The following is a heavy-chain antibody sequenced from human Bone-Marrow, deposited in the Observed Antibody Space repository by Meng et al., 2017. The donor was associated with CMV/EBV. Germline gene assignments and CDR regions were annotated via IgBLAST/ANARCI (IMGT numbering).Heavy chain of an antibody. D-gene: IGHD2-2*01. Sequence: GESLKISCAASGFTFSSYSMNWVRQAPGKGLEWLSYISSSGNTIYYADSVKGRFTISRDNAKKSLYLQMNRLRAEDTAVYYCVRDCSSTNWSGYYSGCDAFDIWGQGAMVTVSS. CDR2: ISSSGNTI. V-gene: IGHV3-48*04. CDR3: VRDCSSTNWSGYYSGCDAFDI. CDR1: GFTFSSYS. J-gene: IGHJ3*02.